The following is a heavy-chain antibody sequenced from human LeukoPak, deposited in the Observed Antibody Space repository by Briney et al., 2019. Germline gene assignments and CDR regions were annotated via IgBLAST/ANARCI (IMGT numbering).Heavy chain of an antibody. J-gene: IGHJ4*02. CDR1: GGSISSGSYY. V-gene: IGHV4-61*02. CDR3: ARDAFYGDGYKIDY. D-gene: IGHD5-24*01. CDR2: IYTSGST. Sequence: SQTLSLTCTVPGGSISSGSYYWSWIRQPAGKGLEWIGRIYTSGSTNYNPSLKSRATISVDTSKNQFSLKLSSVTAADTAVYYCARDAFYGDGYKIDYWGQGTLVTVSS.